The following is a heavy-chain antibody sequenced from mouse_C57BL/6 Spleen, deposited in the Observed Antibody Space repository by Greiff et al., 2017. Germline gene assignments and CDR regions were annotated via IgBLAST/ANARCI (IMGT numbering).Heavy chain of an antibody. CDR1: GYSFTGYY. Sequence: EVQLQQSGPELVKPGASVKISWKASGYSFTGYYMNWVKQSPEKSLEWIGEINPSTGGTTYNQKFKAKATLTVDKSSSTAYMQLKSLTSEDSAVYYCARFLYYFDYWGQGTTLTVSS. J-gene: IGHJ2*01. CDR3: ARFLYYFDY. CDR2: INPSTGGT. V-gene: IGHV1-42*01.